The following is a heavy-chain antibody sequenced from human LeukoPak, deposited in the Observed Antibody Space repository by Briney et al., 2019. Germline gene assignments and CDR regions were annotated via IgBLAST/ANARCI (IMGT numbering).Heavy chain of an antibody. Sequence: GESLKISCKGSGYSFTRNWIGWVRQMPGKGLEWMGIIYPGDSDTRYSPPFQGQVTISADKSINTAYLQWSSLKASDTATYYCARRVVNNRNWYFNLWGRGTLVTVSS. CDR3: ARRVVNNRNWYFNL. CDR1: GYSFTRNW. V-gene: IGHV5-51*01. J-gene: IGHJ2*01. D-gene: IGHD4-23*01. CDR2: IYPGDSDT.